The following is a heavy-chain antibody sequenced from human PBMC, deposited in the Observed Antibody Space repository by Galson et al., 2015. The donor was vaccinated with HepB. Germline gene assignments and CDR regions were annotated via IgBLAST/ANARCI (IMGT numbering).Heavy chain of an antibody. CDR3: TTCDWTYEDY. CDR1: GFTFTNAW. V-gene: IGHV3-15*01. CDR2: IKSKTHGGTT. Sequence: SLRLSCAASGFTFTNAWMTWVRQAPGKGLGWVGRIKSKTHGGTTDYAAPVKGTFTISRDDSKNTLYLKMNSLKTEDTAVYYCTTCDWTYEDYWGQGTLVTVSS. J-gene: IGHJ4*02. D-gene: IGHD1-7*01.